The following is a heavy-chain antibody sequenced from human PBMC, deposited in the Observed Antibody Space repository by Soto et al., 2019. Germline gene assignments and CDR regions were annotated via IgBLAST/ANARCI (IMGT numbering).Heavy chain of an antibody. Sequence: LRLSCAASGFTVSNTYMTWVRQPPGKGLECVSVIYTAGGTNYADSVKGRFIISRDNSKNTLYLQMNSLRAEDTAVYYCARALPVAKGGFVPWGQGTLVTVS. CDR3: ARALPVAKGGFVP. D-gene: IGHD2-2*01. CDR1: GFTVSNTY. CDR2: IYTAGGT. V-gene: IGHV3-53*01. J-gene: IGHJ5*02.